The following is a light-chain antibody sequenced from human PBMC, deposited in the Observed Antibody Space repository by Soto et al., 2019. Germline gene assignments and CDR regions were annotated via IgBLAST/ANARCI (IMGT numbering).Light chain of an antibody. CDR1: QSVSNY. J-gene: IGKJ1*01. Sequence: DIPMTQSPSSLSASVGDRVTITCRASQSVSNYLHWYQQKPGKAPNLLIYDASSLQSGVPSRFSGSGSGTDFTLTISSLQHEDFATYYCQQSYYNPTFGQGTKVEIK. V-gene: IGKV1-39*01. CDR2: DAS. CDR3: QQSYYNPT.